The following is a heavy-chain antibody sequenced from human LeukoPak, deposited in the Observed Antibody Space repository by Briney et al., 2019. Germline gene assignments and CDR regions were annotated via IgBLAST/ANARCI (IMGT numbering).Heavy chain of an antibody. Sequence: PGGSLRLSCVASGFTFRSYGMNWVRQAPGKGLEWVSYISSSSSTIYYADSVKGRFTISRDNAKNSLYLQMNSLRAEDTAVYYCASELYYYDSSGYTWLSDYWGQGTLVTVSS. D-gene: IGHD3-22*01. J-gene: IGHJ4*02. V-gene: IGHV3-48*01. CDR2: ISSSSSTI. CDR1: GFTFRSYG. CDR3: ASELYYYDSSGYTWLSDY.